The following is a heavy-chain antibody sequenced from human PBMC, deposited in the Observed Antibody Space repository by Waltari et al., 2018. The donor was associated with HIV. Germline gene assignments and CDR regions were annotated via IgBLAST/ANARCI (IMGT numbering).Heavy chain of an antibody. CDR1: GYTFINHD. D-gene: IGHD1-26*01. V-gene: IGHV1-8*02. CDR2: MNANSGNT. J-gene: IGHJ5*02. CDR3: ARGSGAGGRDWFDP. Sequence: QVQLVQSGAEVKKPGASVKVSCKASGYTFINHDINWMRQASGQGLEWMGLMNANSGNTGPAQKFQGRLTMTRDTSISTAYMELSSLRSDDTAVYYCARGSGAGGRDWFDPWGQGTLVTVSS.